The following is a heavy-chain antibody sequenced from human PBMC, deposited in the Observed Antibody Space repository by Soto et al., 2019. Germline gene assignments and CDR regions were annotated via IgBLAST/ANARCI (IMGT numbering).Heavy chain of an antibody. D-gene: IGHD1-26*01. CDR1: GFTFSSYA. Sequence: QVQLVESGGGVVQPGRFLRLSCAASGFTFSSYAMHWVRQAPGKGLEWVAVTSYDGSKKYYADSVKGRFTISRDNSKNTLYLQMNSLRVEDTAVYYCARDLGGSYLPGDYWGQGTLVTVSS. V-gene: IGHV3-30-3*01. J-gene: IGHJ4*02. CDR2: TSYDGSKK. CDR3: ARDLGGSYLPGDY.